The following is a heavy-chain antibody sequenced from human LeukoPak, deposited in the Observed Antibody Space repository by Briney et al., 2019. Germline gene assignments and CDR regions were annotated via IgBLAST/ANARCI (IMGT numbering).Heavy chain of an antibody. J-gene: IGHJ4*02. D-gene: IGHD5-24*01. CDR1: GGSISSSSYY. CDR3: ARLGTTEMATITTFDY. V-gene: IGHV4-39*01. Sequence: SETLSLTCTVSGGSISSSSYYWGWIRQPPGTGLEWIGSIYYSGSTYYNPSLKSRVTISVDTSKNQFSLKLSSVTAADTAVYYCARLGTTEMATITTFDYWGQGTLVTVSS. CDR2: IYYSGST.